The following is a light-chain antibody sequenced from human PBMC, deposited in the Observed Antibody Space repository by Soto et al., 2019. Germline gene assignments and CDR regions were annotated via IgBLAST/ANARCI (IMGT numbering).Light chain of an antibody. CDR3: SSYTSSSFYV. CDR2: EVS. CDR1: SSDVGGYNY. V-gene: IGLV2-14*01. J-gene: IGLJ1*01. Sequence: QSVLTQPASVSGSPGQSITISCTGTSSDVGGYNYVSWYQQHPGKAPKLMNYEVSNRPSGVSNRFSGSKSGNTASLTISGLQAEDEADYYCSSYTSSSFYVFGTGTKVTVL.